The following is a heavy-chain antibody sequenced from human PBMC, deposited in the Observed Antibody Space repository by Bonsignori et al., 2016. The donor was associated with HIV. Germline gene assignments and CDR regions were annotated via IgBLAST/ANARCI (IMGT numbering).Heavy chain of an antibody. J-gene: IGHJ5*02. V-gene: IGHV4-4*07. D-gene: IGHD3-22*01. Sequence: QVHLQESGPGLVKPSETLSLTCTVSGGSITSHYWSWIRQSAGKGLEWIGRIHSSGNTNYNPSLRSRVTMSIDTSNSQFSLRLTSVTAADTAVYYCARMSYYDVSGFYPEDPWGQGTLVTVSS. CDR2: IHSSGNT. CDR3: ARMSYYDVSGFYPEDP. CDR1: GGSITSHY.